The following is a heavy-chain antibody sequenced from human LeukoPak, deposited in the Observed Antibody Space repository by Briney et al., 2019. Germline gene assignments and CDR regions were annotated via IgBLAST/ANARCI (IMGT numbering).Heavy chain of an antibody. J-gene: IGHJ4*02. V-gene: IGHV3-30-3*01. CDR3: ARNPYGDYYFDF. CDR1: GFTFSNCA. CDR2: TSYDGSNK. D-gene: IGHD4-17*01. Sequence: GGSLRLSCAASGFTFSNCAMHWVRQAPGKGLEWVAATSYDGSNKHYADSVKGRFTISRDNSKNTLFLQINSLRAEDTAVYYCARNPYGDYYFDFWGQGTLVIVSS.